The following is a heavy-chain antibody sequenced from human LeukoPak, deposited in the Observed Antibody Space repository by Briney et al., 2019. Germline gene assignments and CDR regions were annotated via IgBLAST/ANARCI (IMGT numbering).Heavy chain of an antibody. D-gene: IGHD5-12*01. Sequence: SETLSLTCTVSGYSISSGYYWGWIRQPPGKGLEWIGSIYHSGSTYYNPSLKSRVTISVDTSKNQFSLKLSSVTAADTAVYYCARDSGYDLGANDYWGQGTLVTVSS. CDR3: ARDSGYDLGANDY. V-gene: IGHV4-38-2*02. CDR1: GYSISSGYY. J-gene: IGHJ4*02. CDR2: IYHSGST.